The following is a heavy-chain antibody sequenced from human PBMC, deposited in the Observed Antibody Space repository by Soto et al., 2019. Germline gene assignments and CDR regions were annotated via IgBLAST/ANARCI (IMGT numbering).Heavy chain of an antibody. V-gene: IGHV3-23*01. D-gene: IGHD2-2*01. J-gene: IGHJ6*02. CDR2: ISDSGDST. CDR3: AKDYQLLSPYYYYGMDV. Sequence: EVQLLESGGGLVQPGGSLRLSCAASGFTFSSYAMTWVRQAPGKGLEWVSAISDSGDSTYYADSVKGRFTISRDNSKNTLYLQMNSLRAEDTAVYYCAKDYQLLSPYYYYGMDVWGQGTTVTVSS. CDR1: GFTFSSYA.